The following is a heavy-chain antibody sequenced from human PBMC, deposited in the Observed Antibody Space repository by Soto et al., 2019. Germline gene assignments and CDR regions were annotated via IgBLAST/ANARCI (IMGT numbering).Heavy chain of an antibody. CDR1: GYTFTTYW. V-gene: IGHV5-51*01. Sequence: GESLKISCKGSGYTFTTYWVAWVRQMPGKGLEWMGIIYAGDSDTRYTSSFQDQVTFSVDKAISTTYLQWTSLRASDTAIYYCARIGGYTYGSYFDYWGQGTQVTVSS. D-gene: IGHD1-26*01. J-gene: IGHJ4*02. CDR3: ARIGGYTYGSYFDY. CDR2: IYAGDSDT.